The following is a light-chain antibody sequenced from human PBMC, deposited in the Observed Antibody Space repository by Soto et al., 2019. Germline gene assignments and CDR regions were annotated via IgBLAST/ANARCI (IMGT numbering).Light chain of an antibody. V-gene: IGLV1-47*01. CDR1: SSNIGSNY. Sequence: QSVLTQPPSASGTPGQRVTISCSGSSSNIGSNYVYWYHQLPGTVPPLLIYRNSERPSGVSDRFSGSKSGTTASLAITGLRAEDEADYYCASYDGSRSDVVFGGGTKLTVL. CDR3: ASYDGSRSDVV. J-gene: IGLJ2*01. CDR2: RNS.